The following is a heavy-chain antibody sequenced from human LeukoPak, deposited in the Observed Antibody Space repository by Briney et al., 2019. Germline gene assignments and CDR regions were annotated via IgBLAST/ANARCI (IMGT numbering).Heavy chain of an antibody. CDR3: AKKLRWENFDY. V-gene: IGHV3-74*01. J-gene: IGHJ4*02. D-gene: IGHD4-23*01. CDR1: GFTFSGYW. Sequence: GGSLRLSCAASGFTFSGYWMQWVRQAPGKGLVWVSRINSDGSTTTYADSVKGRFTISRDNAKNTLYLQMNSLRAEDTAVYYCAKKLRWENFDYWGQGTLVTVSS. CDR2: INSDGSTT.